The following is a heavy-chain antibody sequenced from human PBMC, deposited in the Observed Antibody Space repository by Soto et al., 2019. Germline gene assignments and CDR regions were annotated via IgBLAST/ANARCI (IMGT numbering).Heavy chain of an antibody. CDR3: XXXXXXXXXXXSDY. V-gene: IGHV3-30*03. CDR2: ISYDGSNK. J-gene: IGHJ4*02. Sequence: QVQLVESGGGVVQPGRSLRLSCAASGFTFSNYGMHWVRQAPGKGLEWVAVISYDGSNKYYADSVKGRFTISRDNSKNTLYLQMNSLRAEDTAVXXXXXXXXXXXXXXSDYWGQGTLVTVSS. CDR1: GFTFSNYG.